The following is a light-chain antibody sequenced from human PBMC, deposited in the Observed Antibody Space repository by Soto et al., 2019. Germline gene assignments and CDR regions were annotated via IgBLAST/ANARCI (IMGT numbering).Light chain of an antibody. J-gene: IGKJ1*01. CDR2: KTS. V-gene: IGKV1-5*03. CDR1: QSLDSW. CDR3: QQYHSFST. Sequence: DIQMTQSPSTLSASVEDRVTITCRASQSLDSWLAWYQQKPGKPPQLLIYKTSILEFGVPSRFSGSGSGTRFTLTISSLQPDDFATYYCQQYHSFSTFSQGTKVEIK.